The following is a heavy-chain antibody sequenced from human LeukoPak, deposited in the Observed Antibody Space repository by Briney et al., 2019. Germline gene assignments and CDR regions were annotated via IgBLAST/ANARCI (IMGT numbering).Heavy chain of an antibody. CDR1: GFTFRNYG. J-gene: IGHJ4*02. Sequence: GGPLRLSCAASGFTFRNYGMQWVRQAPGKGLEWVAVVSYDGGTTFYADSVKGRFTISRDNSKNTLYLQMNSLRGDDTVVYYCAEETGSQGGPFFDYWGQGTLVTVSS. D-gene: IGHD1-14*01. V-gene: IGHV3-33*05. CDR2: VSYDGGTT. CDR3: AEETGSQGGPFFDY.